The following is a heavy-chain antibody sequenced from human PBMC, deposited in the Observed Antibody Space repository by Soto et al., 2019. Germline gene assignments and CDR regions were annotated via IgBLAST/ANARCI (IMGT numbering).Heavy chain of an antibody. CDR1: GGTFSSYA. J-gene: IGHJ5*02. D-gene: IGHD4-4*01. Sequence: SVKVSCKASGGTFSSYAISWVRQAPGQGLEWMGGIIPIFGTANYAQKFQGRVTITADESTSTAYMELSSLRSADTAVYYCARDVIAPPNYFDPWGQGTLVTVSS. V-gene: IGHV1-69*13. CDR2: IIPIFGTA. CDR3: ARDVIAPPNYFDP.